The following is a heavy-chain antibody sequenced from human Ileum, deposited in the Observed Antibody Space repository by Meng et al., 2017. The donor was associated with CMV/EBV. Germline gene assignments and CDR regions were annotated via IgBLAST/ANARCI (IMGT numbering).Heavy chain of an antibody. CDR2: ISSSSSYI. J-gene: IGHJ6*02. V-gene: IGHV3-21*01. CDR1: AFTFRNYA. Sequence: GESLKISCVASAFTFRNYAMSWVRPAPGKGLEWVSSISSSSSYIYYADSVKGRFTISRDNAKNSLYLQMNSLRAEDTAVYYCARDRSYKQWLVRSYGMDVWGQGTTVTVSS. D-gene: IGHD6-19*01. CDR3: ARDRSYKQWLVRSYGMDV.